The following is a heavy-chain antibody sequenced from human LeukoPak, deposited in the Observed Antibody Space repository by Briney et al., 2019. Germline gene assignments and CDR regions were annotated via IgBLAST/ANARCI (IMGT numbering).Heavy chain of an antibody. V-gene: IGHV4-39*01. D-gene: IGHD3-3*01. CDR2: IYYSGST. CDR1: GGSISSSSYY. J-gene: IGHJ4*02. Sequence: PSETLSLTCTVSGGSISSSSYYWGWIRQPPGKGLEWIGSIYYSGSTYYNPSLKSRVTISVDTSKNQFSLKLSSVTAADTAVYYCASLDFWSGYSVGYWGQGTLVTVSS. CDR3: ASLDFWSGYSVGY.